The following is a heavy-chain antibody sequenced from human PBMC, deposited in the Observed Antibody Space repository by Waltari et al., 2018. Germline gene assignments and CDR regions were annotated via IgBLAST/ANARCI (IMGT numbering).Heavy chain of an antibody. Sequence: QVQLQESGPGLVKPSETLSLTCTVSGGSISTFYWSWIRQPPGKGLEWIGYMYYTGTTNYNPSLKSRVNISVDRTSNQISLNLTSVTAADTAVYYCARGSEKGIKPAGMRPYSYYYMDVWGKGTTVIISS. CDR1: GGSISTFY. CDR2: MYYTGTT. V-gene: IGHV4-59*01. CDR3: ARGSEKGIKPAGMRPYSYYYMDV. D-gene: IGHD2-2*01. J-gene: IGHJ6*03.